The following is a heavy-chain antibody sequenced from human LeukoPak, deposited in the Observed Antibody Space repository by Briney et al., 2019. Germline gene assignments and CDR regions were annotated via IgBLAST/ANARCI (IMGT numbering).Heavy chain of an antibody. D-gene: IGHD3-3*01. Sequence: ASETLSLTCAVYGGSFSGYYWSWIRQPPGKGLEWIGEINHSGSTNYNPSLKSRVTISVDTSKNQFSLKLSSVTAADTAVYYCARRITIFGVVIMDAFDIWGQGTMVTVSS. J-gene: IGHJ3*02. CDR3: ARRITIFGVVIMDAFDI. V-gene: IGHV4-34*01. CDR1: GGSFSGYY. CDR2: INHSGST.